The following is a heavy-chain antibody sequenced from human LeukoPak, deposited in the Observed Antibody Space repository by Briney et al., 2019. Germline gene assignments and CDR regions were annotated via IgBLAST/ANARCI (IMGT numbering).Heavy chain of an antibody. CDR1: GFTFSSYA. V-gene: IGHV3-23*01. D-gene: IGHD2-8*01. CDR3: AKGMAYYYYMDV. J-gene: IGHJ6*03. CDR2: ISGSGGST. Sequence: GGSLRLSCAASGFTFSSYAMSWVRQAPGKGLEWVSAISGSGGSTYYADSVKGRFTISRDNSKNTLCLQMNSLRAEDTAVYYCAKGMAYYYYMDVWGKGTTVTVSS.